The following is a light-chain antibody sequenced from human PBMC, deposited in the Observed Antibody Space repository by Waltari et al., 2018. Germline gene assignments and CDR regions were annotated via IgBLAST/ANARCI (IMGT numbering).Light chain of an antibody. J-gene: IGLJ2*01. V-gene: IGLV2-23*02. Sequence: QSALTQPASVSGSPGQSITTSCTGPSSDVGSSNLVSWYQQHPGKAPKLMIYEVSKRPSGVSNRFSGSKSGNTASLTISGLQAEDEADYYCCSYAGSSTVVFGGGTKLTVL. CDR1: SSDVGSSNL. CDR3: CSYAGSSTVV. CDR2: EVS.